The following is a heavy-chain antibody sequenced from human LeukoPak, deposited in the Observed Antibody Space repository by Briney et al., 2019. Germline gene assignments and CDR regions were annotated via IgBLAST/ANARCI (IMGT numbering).Heavy chain of an antibody. V-gene: IGHV3-23*01. J-gene: IGHJ6*03. Sequence: GGSLRLSCAGSGFNFSSFVMTWVRQPPGKGLEWVSSISASGRGTYYADSVKGRFTISRDNSKNTLYLQMNSLRAEDTAVYYCAKEGIHMHYYYMDVWGKGTTVTVSS. CDR3: AKEGIHMHYYYMDV. CDR2: ISASGRGT. D-gene: IGHD6-13*01. CDR1: GFNFSSFV.